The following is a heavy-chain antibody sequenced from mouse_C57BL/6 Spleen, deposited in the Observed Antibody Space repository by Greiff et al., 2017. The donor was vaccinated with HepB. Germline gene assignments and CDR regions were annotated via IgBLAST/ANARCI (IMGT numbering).Heavy chain of an antibody. J-gene: IGHJ4*01. Sequence: EVQLVESGGGLVKPGGSLKLSCAASGFTFSDYGMHWVRQAPEKGLEWVAYISSGSSTIYYADTVKGRFTISRDISKNTLFLQMSSLRSEDTAMYYCARTDYYAMDYWGEGTSVTVSS. CDR3: ARTDYYAMDY. CDR1: GFTFSDYG. V-gene: IGHV5-17*01. CDR2: ISSGSSTI.